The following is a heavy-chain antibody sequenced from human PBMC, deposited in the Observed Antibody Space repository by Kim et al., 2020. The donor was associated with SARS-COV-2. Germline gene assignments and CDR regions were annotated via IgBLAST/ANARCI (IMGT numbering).Heavy chain of an antibody. J-gene: IGHJ4*02. V-gene: IGHV3-7*03. CDR1: GFTFSNYW. CDR2: IKYDGSKK. D-gene: IGHD3-10*01. Sequence: GGSLRLSCAASGFTFSNYWMSWVRQAPGKGLEWVANIKYDGSKKYYVESVKGRFTISRDNAKNSVFLQMNSLRADDTAVYYCAREERDSGCNSDWGQGTLVTVSS. CDR3: AREERDSGCNSD.